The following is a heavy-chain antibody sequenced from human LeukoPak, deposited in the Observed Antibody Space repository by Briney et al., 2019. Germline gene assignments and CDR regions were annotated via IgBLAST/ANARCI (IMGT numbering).Heavy chain of an antibody. CDR3: ARDRPMGTGFYYFDY. D-gene: IGHD3/OR15-3a*01. V-gene: IGHV3-66*01. Sequence: GGSLRLSCAASGFTVSSNYMSWVRQAPGKGLEWVSVIYSGGSTYYADSVKGRFTISGDNSKNTLYLQMNSLRAEDTAVYYCARDRPMGTGFYYFDYWGQGTLVTVSS. J-gene: IGHJ4*02. CDR1: GFTVSSNY. CDR2: IYSGGST.